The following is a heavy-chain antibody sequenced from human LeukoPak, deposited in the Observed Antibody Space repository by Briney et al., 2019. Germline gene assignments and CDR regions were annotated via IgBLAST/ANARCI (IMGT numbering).Heavy chain of an antibody. D-gene: IGHD5-18*01. CDR3: ARQSTAMGTFDY. Sequence: SETLSLTCTVSGGSISSSAYYWGWIRQPPGKGLEWIGSIYYSGNTYCNPSLKSRVTISVDTSKNQFSLTLSSVTAADTAVYYCARQSTAMGTFDYWGQGTLVPVSS. CDR1: GGSISSSAYY. J-gene: IGHJ4*02. CDR2: IYYSGNT. V-gene: IGHV4-39*01.